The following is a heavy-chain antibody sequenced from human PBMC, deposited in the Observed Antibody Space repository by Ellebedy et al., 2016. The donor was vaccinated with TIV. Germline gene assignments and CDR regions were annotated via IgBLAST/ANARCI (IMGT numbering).Heavy chain of an antibody. CDR2: IYPSGST. CDR1: GGSINSGGYS. CDR3: ARAGPTVTTLDLDS. Sequence: SETLSLTXTVSGGSINSGGYSWSWIRQPPGEGLEWIGYIYPSGSTNYNPSLKSRVTISIDRSKNQFSLRLSSVTAADTSVYYCARAGPTVTTLDLDSWGQGTLVTVSS. D-gene: IGHD4-17*01. V-gene: IGHV4-30-2*01. J-gene: IGHJ4*02.